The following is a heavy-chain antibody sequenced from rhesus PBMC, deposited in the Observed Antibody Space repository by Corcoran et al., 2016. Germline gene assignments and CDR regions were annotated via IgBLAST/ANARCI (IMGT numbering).Heavy chain of an antibody. Sequence: QVPLQESGPGLVKPSEPLSLTCPVSGVSFSIYWWPWIREPPGKGLEWIGDISGNSESANYNPSLKSRVTISKDASKNQFSLRMTSVTAADTAVYYCLRGPYTSPFDYWGQGVLVTVSS. CDR1: GVSFSIYW. D-gene: IGHD6-13*01. J-gene: IGHJ4*01. CDR3: LRGPYTSPFDY. CDR2: ISGNSESA. V-gene: IGHV4-80*01.